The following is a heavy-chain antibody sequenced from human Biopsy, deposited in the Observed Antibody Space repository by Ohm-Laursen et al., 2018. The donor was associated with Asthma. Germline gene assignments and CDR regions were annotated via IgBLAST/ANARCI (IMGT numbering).Heavy chain of an antibody. CDR2: ISPGAGST. CDR3: ARISICRTTTCYSYFSYSMDV. J-gene: IGHJ6*02. Sequence: SLRLSCTASGLTFSSYGMNWVRQAPGKGLQWVSNISPGAGSTYYADSVRGRFTISRDNSNTVFLQMNSLRAEDTAVYYCARISICRTTTCYSYFSYSMDVWGQGTTVTVSS. D-gene: IGHD2-2*01. CDR1: GLTFSSYG. V-gene: IGHV3-23*01.